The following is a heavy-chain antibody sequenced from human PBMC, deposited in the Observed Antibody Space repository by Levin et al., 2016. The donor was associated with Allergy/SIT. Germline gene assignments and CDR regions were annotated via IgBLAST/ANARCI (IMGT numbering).Heavy chain of an antibody. Sequence: SETLSLTCAVYGGSFSAYCWTWIRQPPGKGLEWIGEIDQSGKTYYNSSLKSRVTISIDKSRNHFSLKVKSMTAADTAVYYCARGGWYCSGGSCYSGRYYYGMDVRGQGTTVTVSS. CDR2: IDQSGKT. CDR1: GGSFSAYC. J-gene: IGHJ6*02. D-gene: IGHD2-15*01. V-gene: IGHV4-34*01. CDR3: ARGGWYCSGGSCYSGRYYYGMDV.